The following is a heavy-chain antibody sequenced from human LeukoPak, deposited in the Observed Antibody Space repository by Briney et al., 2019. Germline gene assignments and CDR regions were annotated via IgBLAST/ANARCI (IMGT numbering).Heavy chain of an antibody. CDR3: ARAPSVDWYKFQL. V-gene: IGHV4-31*03. CDR2: IYSSGHT. CDR1: GGSIISGANY. Sequence: YPSQTLSLTCTVSGGSIISGANYWSWIRQRPGRGLEWIGYIYSSGHTYHNPSLRSRVFLSVDTSKRQLSLKLTSVTAADTAVYYCARAPSVDWYKFQLWDQGTLVTVSS. J-gene: IGHJ1*01. D-gene: IGHD1-14*01.